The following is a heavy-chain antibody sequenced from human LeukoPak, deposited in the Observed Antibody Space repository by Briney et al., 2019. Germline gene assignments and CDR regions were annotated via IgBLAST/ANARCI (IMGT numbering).Heavy chain of an antibody. CDR1: GFTFSSYW. CDR2: IKQDGSEK. J-gene: IGHJ6*02. V-gene: IGHV3-7*01. Sequence: GGSLRLSCAASGFTFSSYWMSWVRQAPGKGLEWVANIKQDGSEKYYVDSVKGRFTISRDNAKNSLYPQMNSLRAEDTAVYYCARDYGDPGYYYYGMDVWGQGTTVTVPS. CDR3: ARDYGDPGYYYYGMDV. D-gene: IGHD4-17*01.